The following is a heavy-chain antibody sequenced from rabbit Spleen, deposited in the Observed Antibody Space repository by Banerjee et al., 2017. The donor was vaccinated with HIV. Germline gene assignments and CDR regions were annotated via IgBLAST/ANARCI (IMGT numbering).Heavy chain of an antibody. CDR2: INAGSGSNS. CDR3: ARAPYAGTPYGGAPTGFNL. J-gene: IGHJ4*01. V-gene: IGHV1S40*01. CDR1: GFSFSSNYY. D-gene: IGHD4-2*01. Sequence: QSLEESGGDLVKPGASLTLTCTASGFSFSSNYYMCWVRQAPGKGLEWIACINAGSGSNSYYASWAKGRFTISKTSSTTVTLQMTSLTAADTATYYCARAPYAGTPYGGAPTGFNLWGPGTLVTVS.